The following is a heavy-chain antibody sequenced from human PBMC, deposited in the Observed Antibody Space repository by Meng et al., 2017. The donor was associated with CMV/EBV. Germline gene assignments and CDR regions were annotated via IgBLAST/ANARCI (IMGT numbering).Heavy chain of an antibody. Sequence: GESLKISCAASGFTFSSYAMSWVRQAPGRGLEWVSAISGSGGSTYYADSVKGRFTISRDNSKNTLYLQMNSLRAEDTAVYYCAKDSGYLSSVLDYWVQGTLVTVSS. D-gene: IGHD3-22*01. CDR2: ISGSGGST. V-gene: IGHV3-23*01. CDR1: GFTFSSYA. J-gene: IGHJ4*02. CDR3: AKDSGYLSSVLDY.